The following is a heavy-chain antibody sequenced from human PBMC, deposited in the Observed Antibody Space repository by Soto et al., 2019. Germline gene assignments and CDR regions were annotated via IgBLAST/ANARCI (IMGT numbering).Heavy chain of an antibody. CDR2: TYHSGNP. Sequence: SETLSLTCDFSGDTISTCGYTLAWIRQPPGKALEWIGHTYHSGNPYYNPSLKSRVIISVDRSKNQFSLKVRSVTAADTAVYYCATLGGYTFGTADFDYWGPGILVTVSS. V-gene: IGHV4-30-2*01. CDR3: ATLGGYTFGTADFDY. D-gene: IGHD5-18*01. J-gene: IGHJ4*02. CDR1: GDTISTCGYT.